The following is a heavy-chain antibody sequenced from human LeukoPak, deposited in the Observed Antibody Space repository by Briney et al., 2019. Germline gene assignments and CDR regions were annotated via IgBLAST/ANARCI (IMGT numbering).Heavy chain of an antibody. CDR2: ITNRGSGSTI. D-gene: IGHD6-25*01. V-gene: IGHV3-48*03. CDR3: AREHSSSGWGYFDY. Sequence: QPGGSLRLSCAASGFTFSSYEMNWVRQAPGKGLEWVSYITNRGSGSTIYYAGSVKGRLTVSRDDAKNSLYLQMNSLRVEDTAVYYCAREHSSSGWGYFDYWGQGALVTVSS. CDR1: GFTFSSYE. J-gene: IGHJ4*02.